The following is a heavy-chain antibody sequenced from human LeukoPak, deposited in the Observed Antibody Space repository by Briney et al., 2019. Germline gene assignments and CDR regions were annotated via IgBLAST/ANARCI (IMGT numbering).Heavy chain of an antibody. CDR3: ARASIVVVPAAILEYYYYGVDV. CDR1: GFTFSSYG. J-gene: IGHJ6*02. D-gene: IGHD2-2*02. Sequence: GGSLRLSCAASGFTFSSYGIHWVRQAPGKGLEWMVFIQYDGNYEKYAESVRGRVTISRDNSKNTVYLQMNSLRVDDTAVYYCARASIVVVPAAILEYYYYGVDVWGQGTTVTVSS. CDR2: IQYDGNYE. V-gene: IGHV3-30*02.